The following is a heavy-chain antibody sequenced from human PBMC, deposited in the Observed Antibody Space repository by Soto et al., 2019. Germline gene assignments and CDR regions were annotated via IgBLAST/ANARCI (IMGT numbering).Heavy chain of an antibody. CDR2: INPNSGGT. V-gene: IGHV1-2*02. D-gene: IGHD4-17*01. CDR1: RGTFSSYA. CDR3: ARGEEDYGDSYYGMDV. J-gene: IGHJ6*02. Sequence: GASVRVSCKASRGTFSSYAISWVRRAPEQGLEWMGWINPNSGGTNYAQKFQGRATMTRDTSISTAYMELSRRRSDDTAVYYCARGEEDYGDSYYGMDVWAQGTTVTVSS.